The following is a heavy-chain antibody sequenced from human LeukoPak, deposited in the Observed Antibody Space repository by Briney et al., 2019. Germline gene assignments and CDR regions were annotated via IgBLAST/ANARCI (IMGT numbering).Heavy chain of an antibody. Sequence: PSETLSLTCAVYGGSFSGYYWSWIRQPPGKGLEWIGEINHSGSTNYNPSLKSRVTISVDTSKNQFSLKLSSVTAADTAVYYCARNTRALNQNWFDPWGQGTLVTVSS. V-gene: IGHV4-34*01. J-gene: IGHJ5*02. CDR3: ARNTRALNQNWFDP. CDR1: GGSFSGYY. CDR2: INHSGST. D-gene: IGHD1-14*01.